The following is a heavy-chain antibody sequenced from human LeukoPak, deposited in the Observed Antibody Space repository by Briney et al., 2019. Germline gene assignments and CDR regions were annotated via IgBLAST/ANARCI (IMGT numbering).Heavy chain of an antibody. CDR3: AREGLGGYDFWSGYGIPYYYYMDV. CDR2: ISSSSSYI. CDR1: GFTFSSYS. J-gene: IGHJ6*03. D-gene: IGHD3-3*01. Sequence: GGSLRLSGAASGFTFSSYSMNWVRQAPGKGLEWVSSISSSSSYIYYADSVKGRFTISRDNAKNSLYLQMNSPRAEDTAVYYCAREGLGGYDFWSGYGIPYYYYMDVWGKGTTVTVSS. V-gene: IGHV3-21*01.